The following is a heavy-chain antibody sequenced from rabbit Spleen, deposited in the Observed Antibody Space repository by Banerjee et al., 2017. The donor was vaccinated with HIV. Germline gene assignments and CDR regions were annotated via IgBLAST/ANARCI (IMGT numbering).Heavy chain of an antibody. CDR3: ARDLPDIIGWNFGW. V-gene: IGHV1S45*01. CDR2: IYAGSSGST. CDR1: GFSFSNNYH. J-gene: IGHJ4*01. Sequence: QEQLVESGGGLVKPGASLTLTCTASGFSFSNNYHMCWVRQAPGKGLEWIACIYAGSSGSTYFATWAKGRFAISKPSSTTVTLQMTSLTVADTATYFCARDLPDIIGWNFGWWGPGTLVTVS. D-gene: IGHD1-1*01.